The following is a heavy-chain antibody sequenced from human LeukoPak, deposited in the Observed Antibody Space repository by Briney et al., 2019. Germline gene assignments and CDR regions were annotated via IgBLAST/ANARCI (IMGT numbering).Heavy chain of an antibody. D-gene: IGHD6-13*01. CDR1: GFTVSSNY. CDR2: ISSSSSYI. V-gene: IGHV3-21*01. Sequence: GGSLRLSCAASGFTVSSNYMSWVRQAPGKGLEWVSSISSSSSYIYYADSVKGRFTISRDNAKNSLYLQMNSLRAEDTAVYYCARAVGYSSTLGPEYFQHWGQGTLVTVSS. J-gene: IGHJ1*01. CDR3: ARAVGYSSTLGPEYFQH.